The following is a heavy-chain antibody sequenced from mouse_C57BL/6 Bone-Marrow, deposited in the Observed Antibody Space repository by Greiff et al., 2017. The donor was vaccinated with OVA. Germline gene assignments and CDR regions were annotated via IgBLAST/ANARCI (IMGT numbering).Heavy chain of an antibody. CDR1: GYTFTSYW. J-gene: IGHJ4*01. CDR3: AMGYYGSSYYAMDY. D-gene: IGHD1-1*01. CDR2: IHPSDSDT. Sequence: VQLQQPGAELVKPGASVKVSCKASGYTFTSYWMHWVKQRPGQGLEWIGRIHPSDSDTNYNQKFKGKATLTVDKSSSTAYMQLSSLTSEDSAVYYCAMGYYGSSYYAMDYWGQGTSVTVSS. V-gene: IGHV1-74*01.